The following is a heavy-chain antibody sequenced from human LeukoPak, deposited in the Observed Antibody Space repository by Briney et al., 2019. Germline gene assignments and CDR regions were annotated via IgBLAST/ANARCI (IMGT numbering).Heavy chain of an antibody. CDR2: ISVYNGNT. Sequence: ASVKVSCKASGYTFTSYGISWVRQAPGQGLEWMGWISVYNGNTNYAQKFQGRVTMNTDTMTTDTSTSTAYMELRSLRSDDTAVYYCATARSSLYDYWGQGTLVTVSS. CDR3: ATARSSLYDY. CDR1: GYTFTSYG. V-gene: IGHV1-18*01. J-gene: IGHJ4*02. D-gene: IGHD6-13*01.